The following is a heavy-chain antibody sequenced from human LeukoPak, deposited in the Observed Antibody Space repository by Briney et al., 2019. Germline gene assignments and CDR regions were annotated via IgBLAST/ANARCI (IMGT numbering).Heavy chain of an antibody. CDR3: AREALDSSGPNYYYYYMDV. D-gene: IGHD2-15*01. J-gene: IGHJ6*03. Sequence: SETLSLTCTVSGDSISSYYWSWVRQPAGKGLEWIGRIYTSGSTNYNPSLKSRVTMSVATSKNQFSLKLSSVTAADTAVYYCAREALDSSGPNYYYYYMDVWGKGTTVTVSS. CDR2: IYTSGST. V-gene: IGHV4-4*07. CDR1: GDSISSYY.